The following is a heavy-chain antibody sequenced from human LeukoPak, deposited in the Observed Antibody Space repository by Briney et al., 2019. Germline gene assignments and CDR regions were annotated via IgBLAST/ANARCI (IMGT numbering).Heavy chain of an antibody. J-gene: IGHJ3*02. V-gene: IGHV1-69*05. CDR2: IIPILVTA. CDR3: ARYCSGGSCYDAFDI. CDR1: GGTFSSYA. Sequence: SVKVSCKASGGTFSSYAISRVRQAPGQGLEWMGRIIPILVTANYAHEFPGRVTITTDESTSTAYMELSSLRSEDTAVYYCARYCSGGSCYDAFDIWDQGTMVTVSS. D-gene: IGHD2-15*01.